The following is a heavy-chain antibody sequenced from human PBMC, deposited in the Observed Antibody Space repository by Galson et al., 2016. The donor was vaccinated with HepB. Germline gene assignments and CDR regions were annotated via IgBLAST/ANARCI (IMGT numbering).Heavy chain of an antibody. Sequence: SLRLSCAVSGGTFSNYWMSWVRQAPGKGLEWVALIWHDGSNKYYAGSVKGRFTISRDNPRNTLYLQMNSLKVEDTAVYYCAREMHVAAAAAFDFWGRGALVTVSS. D-gene: IGHD6-13*01. CDR2: IWHDGSNK. V-gene: IGHV3-33*01. J-gene: IGHJ4*02. CDR3: AREMHVAAAAAFDF. CDR1: GGTFSNYW.